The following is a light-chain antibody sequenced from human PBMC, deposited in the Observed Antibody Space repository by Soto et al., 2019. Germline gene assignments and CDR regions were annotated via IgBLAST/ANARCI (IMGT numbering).Light chain of an antibody. CDR2: DAS. CDR3: QQRSNWPLT. V-gene: IGKV3-11*01. CDR1: QSVSSY. J-gene: IGKJ4*01. Sequence: EIVLTQSPATLSLSPGERATPSCRASQSVSSYLAWYQQKPGQAHRLLIYDASNRSTDIPARFSGSGSVTDFTLTISSLEPEDFAVYSCQQRSNWPLTFGGGTKVEIK.